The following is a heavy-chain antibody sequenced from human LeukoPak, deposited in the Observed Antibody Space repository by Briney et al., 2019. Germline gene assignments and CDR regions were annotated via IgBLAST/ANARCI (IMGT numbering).Heavy chain of an antibody. J-gene: IGHJ4*02. D-gene: IGHD4-17*01. V-gene: IGHV3-23*01. Sequence: PGGSLRLSCAASGFAFSSYAMHWVRQAPGKGLEWLSAINNRGSSTYYAGSVKDRFTISRDNCENTLYLQMNSLTVDDTAVYFCAKERQTGDYFTSDYWGQGTLVTVSS. CDR3: AKERQTGDYFTSDY. CDR2: INNRGSST. CDR1: GFAFSSYA.